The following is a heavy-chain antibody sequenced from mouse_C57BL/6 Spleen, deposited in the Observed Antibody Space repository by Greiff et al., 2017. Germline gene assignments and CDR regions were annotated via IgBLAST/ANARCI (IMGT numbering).Heavy chain of an antibody. CDR3: AREGGTMIKSLFAY. CDR2: IDPNSGGT. CDR1: GYTFTSYW. V-gene: IGHV1-72*01. Sequence: QVQLQQSGAELVKPGASVKLSCKASGYTFTSYWMHWVKQRPGRGLECIGRIDPNSGGTKYNEKFKSKATLTVDKPSSTAYMQLSSLTSEDSAVYYCAREGGTMIKSLFAYWGQGTLVTVSA. J-gene: IGHJ3*01. D-gene: IGHD2-4*01.